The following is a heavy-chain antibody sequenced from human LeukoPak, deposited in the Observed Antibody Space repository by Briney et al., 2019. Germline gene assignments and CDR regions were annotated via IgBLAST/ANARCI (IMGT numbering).Heavy chain of an antibody. J-gene: IGHJ4*02. V-gene: IGHV3-23*01. CDR1: GITLSNYG. D-gene: IGHD3-22*01. CDR2: IRDSGGRT. CDR3: AKRGVVIRVILVGFHKEAYYFDS. Sequence: GGSLRLSCAVSGITLSNYGMSWVRQAPGKGLEGVAGIRDSGGRTNYGDSVKGRFSISRDNPKNTLYLQMNSLRAEDTAVYFCAKRGVVIRVILVGFHKEAYYFDSWGQGVLVTVSS.